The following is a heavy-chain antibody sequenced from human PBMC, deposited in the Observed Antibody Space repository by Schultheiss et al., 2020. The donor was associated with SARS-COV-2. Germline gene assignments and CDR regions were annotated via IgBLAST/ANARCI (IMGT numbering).Heavy chain of an antibody. CDR2: ISSSSSYI. J-gene: IGHJ4*02. D-gene: IGHD4-23*01. CDR1: GFTFSSYS. Sequence: GGSLRLSCAASGFTFSSYSMNWVRQAPGKGLEWVSSISSSSSYIYYADSVKGRFTMSRDNAKNSLYLQMNSLRAEDTAVYYCARAVDNLGDYWGQGTLVTVSS. CDR3: ARAVDNLGDY. V-gene: IGHV3-21*01.